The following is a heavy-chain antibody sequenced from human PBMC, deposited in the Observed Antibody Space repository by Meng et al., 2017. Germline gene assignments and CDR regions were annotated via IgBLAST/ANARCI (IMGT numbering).Heavy chain of an antibody. D-gene: IGHD3-16*01. CDR2: IDYGGST. V-gene: IGHV4-61*01. Sequence: QVQLQESGPGLVRPSETLSLTCTVSGVSVTVGRHYWSWIRQPPGKGLEWIGYIDYGGSTSYNPSLRSRVTISVDTSNNQFSLKLSSVTAADTAVFYCARTRGDYYLDYWGQGTLVTVSS. CDR1: GVSVTVGRHY. CDR3: ARTRGDYYLDY. J-gene: IGHJ4*02.